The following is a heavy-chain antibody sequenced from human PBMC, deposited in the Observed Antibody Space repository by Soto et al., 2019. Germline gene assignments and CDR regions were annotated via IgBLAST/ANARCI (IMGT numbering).Heavy chain of an antibody. Sequence: SETLSLTCTVSGSSVSSCSYYWSWIRQPPGKGLEWIGYIYYSGSTNYNPSLKSRVTISVDTSKNQFSLKLSSVTAADTAVYYCARESNPWGPGTLVTVSS. CDR2: IYYSGST. V-gene: IGHV4-61*01. J-gene: IGHJ5*02. CDR3: ARESNP. CDR1: GSSVSSCSYY.